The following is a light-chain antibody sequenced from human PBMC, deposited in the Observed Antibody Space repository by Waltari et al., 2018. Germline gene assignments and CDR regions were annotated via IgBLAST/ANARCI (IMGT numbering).Light chain of an antibody. Sequence: DIVMTQSPDSLAVPLGERATINCKSSQSVLHRPNNKNYLGWYQQKPGQTPELLIYWASTRESGVPDRFSGSGSGTDFTLTISSLQAEDVAVYYCQQYYRSPWTFGQGTKVEIK. J-gene: IGKJ1*01. V-gene: IGKV4-1*01. CDR1: QSVLHRPNNKNY. CDR2: WAS. CDR3: QQYYRSPWT.